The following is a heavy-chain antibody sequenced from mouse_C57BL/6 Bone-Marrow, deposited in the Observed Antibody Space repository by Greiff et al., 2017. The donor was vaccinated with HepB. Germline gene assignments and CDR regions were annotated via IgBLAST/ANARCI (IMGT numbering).Heavy chain of an antibody. D-gene: IGHD2-4*01. CDR3: ARYGGLPWYFDV. CDR2: IYPGDGDT. CDR1: GYAFSSSW. J-gene: IGHJ1*03. V-gene: IGHV1-82*01. Sequence: VQGVESGPELVKPGASVKISCKASGYAFSSSWMNWVKQRPGKGLEWIGRIYPGDGDTNYNGKFKGKATLTADKSSSTAYMQLSSLTSEDSAVYFCARYGGLPWYFDVWGTGTTVTVSS.